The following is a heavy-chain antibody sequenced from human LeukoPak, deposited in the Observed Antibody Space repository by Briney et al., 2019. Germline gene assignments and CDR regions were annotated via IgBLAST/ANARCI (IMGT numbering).Heavy chain of an antibody. CDR3: ARRHLGSSTPGNDY. CDR2: ISSSSSFI. V-gene: IGHV3-21*01. CDR1: GFTFSSYT. D-gene: IGHD3-10*01. Sequence: KPGGSLRLSCAASGFTFSSYTMNWVRQAPGKGLEWVSSISSSSSFIYYADSVKGRFTISRDNAKNLLYLQMNSLRAEDTAVYYCARRHLGSSTPGNDYWGQGTLVTVSS. J-gene: IGHJ4*02.